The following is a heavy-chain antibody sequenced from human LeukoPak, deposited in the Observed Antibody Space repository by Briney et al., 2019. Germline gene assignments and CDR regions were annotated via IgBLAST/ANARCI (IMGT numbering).Heavy chain of an antibody. Sequence: SSEKVSCKASGYTFTSYYMHWVRQAPGQGLEWMGIINPSGGSTSYAQKFQGRVTMTRDTSTSTVYMELSSLRSEDTAVYYCAREIPGGYFDWLYNCFDPWGQGTLVTVSS. J-gene: IGHJ5*02. D-gene: IGHD3-9*01. CDR3: AREIPGGYFDWLYNCFDP. V-gene: IGHV1-46*01. CDR2: INPSGGST. CDR1: GYTFTSYY.